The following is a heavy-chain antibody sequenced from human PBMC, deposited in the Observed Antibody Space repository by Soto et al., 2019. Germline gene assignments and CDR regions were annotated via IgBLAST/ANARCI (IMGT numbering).Heavy chain of an antibody. V-gene: IGHV1-69*13. CDR3: AREIFGVIISGGRDAFDI. CDR2: IIPIFGTA. J-gene: IGHJ3*02. CDR1: GGTFSTYA. D-gene: IGHD3-3*01. Sequence: SVKVSCKASGGTFSTYAISWVRQAPGQGLEWMGGIIPIFGTAKYAQKFQGRVTITADESTSTAYMELSSLRSEDTAVYYCAREIFGVIISGGRDAFDIWGQGTMVTVS.